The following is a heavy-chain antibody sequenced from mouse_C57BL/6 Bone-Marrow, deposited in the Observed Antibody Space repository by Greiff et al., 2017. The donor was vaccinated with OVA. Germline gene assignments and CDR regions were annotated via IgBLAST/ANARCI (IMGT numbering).Heavy chain of an antibody. CDR3: ARSYYYGSSYDFDY. CDR2: IYPRSGNT. J-gene: IGHJ2*01. Sequence: VKLVESGAELARPGASVKLSCKASGYTFTSYGISWVKQRTGQGLEWIGEIYPRSGNTYYNEKFKGKATLTADKSSSTAYMELRSLTSEDSAVYFCARSYYYGSSYDFDYWGQGTTLTGSS. CDR1: GYTFTSYG. D-gene: IGHD1-1*01. V-gene: IGHV1-81*01.